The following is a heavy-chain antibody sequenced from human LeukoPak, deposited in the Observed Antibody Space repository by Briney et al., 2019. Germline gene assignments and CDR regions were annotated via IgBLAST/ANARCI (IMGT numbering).Heavy chain of an antibody. CDR3: ARDSSGELIT. V-gene: IGHV4-39*07. CDR2: IYYSGST. CDR1: GGSISSSSYY. D-gene: IGHD3-22*01. Sequence: PSETLSLTCIVSGGSISSSSYYWGWIRQPPGKGLEWIGGIYYSGSTYYNPSLKSRVTISVDTSKNQFSLKLSSVTAADTAVYYCARDSSGELITWGQGTLVTVSS. J-gene: IGHJ4*02.